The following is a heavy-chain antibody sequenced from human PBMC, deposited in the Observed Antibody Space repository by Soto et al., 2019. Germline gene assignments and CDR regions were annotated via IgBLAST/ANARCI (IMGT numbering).Heavy chain of an antibody. CDR1: GFTFSDYY. V-gene: IGHV3-11*01. Sequence: PGGSLRLSRTASGFTFSDYYMSWIRQAPGKGLEWVSSISDSGSTIYYADSVKGRFTISRDNAKSSLYLHMNSLRAEDTAVYYCARYTYGYSFYYGMDVWGQGTTVTVSS. CDR3: ARYTYGYSFYYGMDV. D-gene: IGHD5-18*01. J-gene: IGHJ6*02. CDR2: ISDSGSTI.